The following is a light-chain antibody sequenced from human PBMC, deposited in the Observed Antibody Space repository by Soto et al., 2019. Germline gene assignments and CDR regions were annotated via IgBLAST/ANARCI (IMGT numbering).Light chain of an antibody. J-gene: IGLJ2*01. Sequence: QSVLTQPPSASGSPGQSVTISCTGTSSDVGGYNSVSWYQQHPGKAPKRVIYEVSKRPSGVPDRFSASKSDNTASLTVSGLQAEDEADYYCSSYAGSKNLVFGGGTKLTV. CDR3: SSYAGSKNLV. CDR2: EVS. V-gene: IGLV2-8*01. CDR1: SSDVGGYNS.